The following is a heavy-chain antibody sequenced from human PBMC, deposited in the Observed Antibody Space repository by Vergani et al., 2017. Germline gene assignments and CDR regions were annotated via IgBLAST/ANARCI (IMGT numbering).Heavy chain of an antibody. J-gene: IGHJ4*02. V-gene: IGHV5-51*01. CDR1: GYIFTNYW. CDR2: IHPADSDT. CDR3: ARLYGRDSSGSKYFDY. Sequence: EVQLVQSGAEVKKPGESLKISCQISGYIFTNYWIGWVRQMPGKGLECMGIIHPADSDTRYSPSFQGQVTISVDKSISTAYLQRSSLRASDSAMYYCARLYGRDSSGSKYFDYWGQGTLVTVSS. D-gene: IGHD3-22*01.